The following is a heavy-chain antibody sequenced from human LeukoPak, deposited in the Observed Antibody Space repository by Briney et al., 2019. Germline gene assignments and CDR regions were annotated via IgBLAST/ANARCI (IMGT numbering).Heavy chain of an antibody. J-gene: IGHJ4*02. Sequence: GGSLRLSCAASGFTFSSYAMSWVRQAPGKGLEWVSAISGSGGSTYYADSVKGRFTISRANSKNTLYLQMNRLRGENTAVYYCAKPGDGCSGGSCYYFDYWGQGTLVTVSS. V-gene: IGHV3-23*01. CDR3: AKPGDGCSGGSCYYFDY. D-gene: IGHD2-15*01. CDR2: ISGSGGST. CDR1: GFTFSSYA.